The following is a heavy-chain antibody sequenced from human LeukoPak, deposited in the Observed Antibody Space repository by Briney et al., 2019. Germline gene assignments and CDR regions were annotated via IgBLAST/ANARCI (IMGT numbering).Heavy chain of an antibody. D-gene: IGHD1-1*01. Sequence: GGSLRLSCAASGFTFSSYEMNWVRQAPGKGLEWVSYISSSGSTIYYADSMKGRFTISRDNAKNSLYLQTNSLRAEDTAVYYCARDPSGHEHDAEGGFDYWGQGTLVTVSS. CDR3: ARDPSGHEHDAEGGFDY. CDR2: ISSSGSTI. V-gene: IGHV3-48*03. CDR1: GFTFSSYE. J-gene: IGHJ4*02.